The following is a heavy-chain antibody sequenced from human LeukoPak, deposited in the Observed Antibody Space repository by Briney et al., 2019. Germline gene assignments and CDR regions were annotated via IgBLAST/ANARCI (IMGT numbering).Heavy chain of an antibody. D-gene: IGHD2-2*01. CDR1: GFTFSSYA. Sequence: GGSLRLSCAASGFTFSSYAMNWVRQAPGKGLEWVSAISGSGGSTYYFVKGRFTISRDNSKNTLYLQMNSLRAEDTAVYYYAKGYCSSTSCKESFFDYWGQGTLVTVSS. J-gene: IGHJ4*02. CDR3: AKGYCSSTSCKESFFDY. V-gene: IGHV3-23*01. CDR2: ISGSGGST.